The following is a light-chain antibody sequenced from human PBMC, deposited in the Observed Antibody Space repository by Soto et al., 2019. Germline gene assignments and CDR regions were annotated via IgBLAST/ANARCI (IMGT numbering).Light chain of an antibody. CDR1: QSVSSSY. CDR2: DAS. V-gene: IGKV3-20*01. J-gene: IGKJ1*01. CDR3: QQYSNSPTWT. Sequence: IVLTQSPGTLSLSPGERATLSCRASQSVSSSYLAWYQQKPGQAPRLLIYDASNRATGIPDRFSGSGSGTDFTLTISRLEPEDFAVYYCQQYSNSPTWTFGQGTKVEIK.